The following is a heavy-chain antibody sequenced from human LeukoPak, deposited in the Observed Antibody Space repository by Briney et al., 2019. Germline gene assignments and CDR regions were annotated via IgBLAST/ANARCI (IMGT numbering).Heavy chain of an antibody. J-gene: IGHJ5*02. CDR3: AKGGGLLWLGESPRWFDP. D-gene: IGHD3-10*01. CDR1: GFTFSTSA. CDR2: VSGGGGTST. V-gene: IGHV3-23*01. Sequence: GGSLRLSCAASGFTFSTSAMSWVRQAPGKWLEYVSTVSGGGGTSTYYTDSVAGRFIISRDDPKNTLYLQMSSLRVEDTAVYYCAKGGGLLWLGESPRWFDPWGQGTLVTVSS.